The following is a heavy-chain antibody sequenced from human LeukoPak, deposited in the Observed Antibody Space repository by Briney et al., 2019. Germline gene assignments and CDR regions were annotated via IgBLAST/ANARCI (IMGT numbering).Heavy chain of an antibody. D-gene: IGHD6-13*01. Sequence: PGGSLRLSCAASGFTFSSYSMNWVRQAPGKGLEWVSSISSSSSYIYYADSVKGRFTTSRDNAKNSLYLQMNGLRAEDTAVYYCARAYLAAAGRFDYWGQGTLVTVSS. J-gene: IGHJ4*02. CDR1: GFTFSSYS. V-gene: IGHV3-21*01. CDR2: ISSSSSYI. CDR3: ARAYLAAAGRFDY.